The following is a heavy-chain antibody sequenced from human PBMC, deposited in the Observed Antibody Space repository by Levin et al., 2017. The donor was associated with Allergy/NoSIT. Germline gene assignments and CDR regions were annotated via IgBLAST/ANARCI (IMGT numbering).Heavy chain of an antibody. CDR3: ARDGDTIFGVVMSYYYYYMDV. D-gene: IGHD3-3*01. J-gene: IGHJ6*03. CDR2: INTNTGNP. Sequence: ASVKVSCKASGYTFTSYAMNWVRQAPGQGLEWMGWINTNTGNPTYAQGFTGRFVFSLDTSVSTAYLQISSLKAEDTAVYYCARDGDTIFGVVMSYYYYYMDVWGKGTTVTVSS. V-gene: IGHV7-4-1*02. CDR1: GYTFTSYA.